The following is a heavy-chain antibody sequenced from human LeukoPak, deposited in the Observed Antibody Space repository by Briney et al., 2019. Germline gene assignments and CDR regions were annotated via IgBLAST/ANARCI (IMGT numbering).Heavy chain of an antibody. Sequence: PSETLSLTCAVYGGSFSGYYWSWIRQPPGKGLEWIGSIYYSGSTYYNPSLKSRVTLSVDTSKNQLSLKLSIVTAADTAVYYCAGQAQGITIYGMDVWGQGTTVTVSS. V-gene: IGHV4-34*01. CDR3: AGQAQGITIYGMDV. J-gene: IGHJ6*02. CDR1: GGSFSGYY. D-gene: IGHD3-3*01. CDR2: IYYSGST.